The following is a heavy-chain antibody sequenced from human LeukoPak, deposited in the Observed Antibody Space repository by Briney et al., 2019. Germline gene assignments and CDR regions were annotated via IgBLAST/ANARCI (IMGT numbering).Heavy chain of an antibody. V-gene: IGHV4-59*08. Sequence: SETLSLTCTVSGGSISRYYWSWIRQPPGKGLEWIGYIYYSGSTNYNPSLKSRVTISVDTSKNQFSLKLSSVTAADTAVYYCARSQLPGPYYYGMDVWGQGTRVTVSS. J-gene: IGHJ6*02. D-gene: IGHD2-2*01. CDR2: IYYSGST. CDR3: ARSQLPGPYYYGMDV. CDR1: GGSISRYY.